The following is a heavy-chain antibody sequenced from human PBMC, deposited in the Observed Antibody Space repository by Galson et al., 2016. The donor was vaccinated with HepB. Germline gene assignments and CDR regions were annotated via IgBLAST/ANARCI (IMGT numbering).Heavy chain of an antibody. CDR1: GGSISSGGYY. V-gene: IGHV4-31*03. Sequence: TLSLTCTVSGGSISSGGYYWSWIRQHPGKGLEWIGYIYNSGRTYYNPSLKRRVTISVDTSKNQFSLKLNSVTAADTAVYYCARDLRRGGTSRHSCFDPWGQGTLVTVSA. CDR3: ARDLRRGGTSRHSCFDP. J-gene: IGHJ5*02. D-gene: IGHD1-26*01. CDR2: IYNSGRT.